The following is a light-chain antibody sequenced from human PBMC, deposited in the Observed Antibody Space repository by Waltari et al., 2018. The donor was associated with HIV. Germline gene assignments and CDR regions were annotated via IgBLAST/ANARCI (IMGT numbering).Light chain of an antibody. J-gene: IGKJ1*01. CDR2: GAT. V-gene: IGKV3-15*01. Sequence: EIVMTQSPDTLSVSPGDRATLSCRASQSVGGNLAWYQVRPGQTPSLLIYGATSRTTGLPARFSGRGSGTEFTLTISGLQSEDFAIYYCQQYNELPQTFGQGTRV. CDR3: QQYNELPQT. CDR1: QSVGGN.